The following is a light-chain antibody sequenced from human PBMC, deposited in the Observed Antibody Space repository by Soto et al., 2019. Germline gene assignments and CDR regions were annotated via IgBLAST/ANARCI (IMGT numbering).Light chain of an antibody. CDR3: QQYNNWPPT. CDR2: GVS. V-gene: IGKV3-15*01. CDR1: QSIRSN. Sequence: EIVMTQSPGTLSLSPGERATLSCRASQSIRSNLAWYQQKPGQAPRLLIYGVSTRATGIPARFSGSGSGTEFTLTISSLQSEDFAVYWCQQYNNWPPTFGQGTKVDI. J-gene: IGKJ1*01.